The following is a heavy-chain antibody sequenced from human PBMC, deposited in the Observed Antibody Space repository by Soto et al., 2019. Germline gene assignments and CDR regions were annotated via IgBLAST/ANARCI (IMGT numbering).Heavy chain of an antibody. Sequence: QLHLQESGPGLVKPSETLSLTCTVSGGPISNSNYYWGWILQPPEKGLEWIGSIYYSVRNHSNPSLKSRVTIAVETSNKQFSLMLSSVTAADTAVYYCGRPPFGVVRFYYSYIDVWGKGTTVTVSS. CDR3: GRPPFGVVRFYYSYIDV. V-gene: IGHV4-39*01. D-gene: IGHD3-3*01. J-gene: IGHJ6*03. CDR2: IYYSVRN. CDR1: GGPISNSNYY.